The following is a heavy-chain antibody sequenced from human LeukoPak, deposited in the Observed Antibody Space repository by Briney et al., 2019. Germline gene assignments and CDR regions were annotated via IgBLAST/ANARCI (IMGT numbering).Heavy chain of an antibody. CDR2: INHSGST. CDR1: GGSFSGYY. D-gene: IGHD6-6*01. Sequence: SETLSLTCAVYGGSFSGYYWSWIRQPPGKGLEWIGEINHSGSTNYNPSLESRVIMTIDRSKNQFSLNLRSVTAADTAVYYCARETLVRDYGMDVWGQGTTVTVSS. J-gene: IGHJ6*02. CDR3: ARETLVRDYGMDV. V-gene: IGHV4-34*01.